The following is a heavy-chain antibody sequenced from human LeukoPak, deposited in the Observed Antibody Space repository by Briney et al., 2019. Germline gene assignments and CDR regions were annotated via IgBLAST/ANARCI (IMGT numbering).Heavy chain of an antibody. CDR1: GFTVSGNY. V-gene: IGHV3-53*01. D-gene: IGHD3-22*01. CDR2: IYSGGST. Sequence: GGSLRLSCAASGFTVSGNYMSWVRQAPGKGLEWVSVIYSGGSTYYADSVKGRFTISRDNSKNTVYLQMNSLRAEDTAVYYCARYYYDSSGYPYYSDYWGQGTLVTVSS. CDR3: ARYYYDSSGYPYYSDY. J-gene: IGHJ4*02.